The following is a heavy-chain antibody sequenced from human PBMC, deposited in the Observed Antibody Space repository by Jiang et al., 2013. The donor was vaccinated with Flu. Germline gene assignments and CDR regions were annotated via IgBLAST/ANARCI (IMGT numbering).Heavy chain of an antibody. CDR3: ASGYCGADCWTGLYAFDI. D-gene: IGHD2-21*02. J-gene: IGHJ3*02. CDR2: ISSSSSTI. Sequence: GGSLRLSCAASGFTLSTYTMNWVRQAPGKGLEWVSHISSSSSTIYYADSVKGRFTISRDNAKNSLYLQMNSLRDEDTAVYYCASGYCGADCWTGLYAFDIWGQGTMVTVSS. CDR1: GFTLSTYT. V-gene: IGHV3-48*02.